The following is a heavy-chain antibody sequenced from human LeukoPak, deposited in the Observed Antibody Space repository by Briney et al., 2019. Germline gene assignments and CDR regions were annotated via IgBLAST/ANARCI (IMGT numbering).Heavy chain of an antibody. D-gene: IGHD2-15*01. CDR1: GFTFSSYE. V-gene: IGHV3-48*03. J-gene: IGHJ3*02. CDR3: ARVGCSGGSCYRRDAFDI. CDR2: ISSSGSTI. Sequence: GGSLRLSCAASGFTFSSYEMNWVRQAPGKGLEWVSYISSSGSTIYYADSVKGRFTISRDNAKNSLYLQMNSLRAEDTAVYYCARVGCSGGSCYRRDAFDIWGQGTMVTVSS.